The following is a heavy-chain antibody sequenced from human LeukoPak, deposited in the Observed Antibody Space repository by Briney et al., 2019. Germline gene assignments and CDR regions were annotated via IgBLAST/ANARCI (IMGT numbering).Heavy chain of an antibody. D-gene: IGHD6-13*01. V-gene: IGHV4-34*01. CDR3: ARSYSSSWSDY. J-gene: IGHJ4*02. Sequence: PSETLSLTCAVYGGSFSGYYWSWIRQPPGKGLEWIGEINHSGSTNYNPSLKSRVTTSVDTSKNQFSLKLSSVTAADTAVYYCARSYSSSWSDYWGQGTLVTVSS. CDR1: GGSFSGYY. CDR2: INHSGST.